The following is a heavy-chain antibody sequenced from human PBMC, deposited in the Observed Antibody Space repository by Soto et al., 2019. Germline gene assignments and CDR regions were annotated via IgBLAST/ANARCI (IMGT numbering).Heavy chain of an antibody. CDR1: GGSISSSSYY. V-gene: IGHV4-39*07. J-gene: IGHJ4*02. CDR2: IYYSGST. CDR3: ARVFTPNIAAAGTFDY. Sequence: PSETLSLTCTVSGGSISSSSYYWGWIRQPPGKGLEWIGSIYYSGSTYYNPSLKSRVTISVDTSKNQFSLKLSSVTAADTAVYYCARVFTPNIAAAGTFDYWGQGSLVTVSS. D-gene: IGHD6-13*01.